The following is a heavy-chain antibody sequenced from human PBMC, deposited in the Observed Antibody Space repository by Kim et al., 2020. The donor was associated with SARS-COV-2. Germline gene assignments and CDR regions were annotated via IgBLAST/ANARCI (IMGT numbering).Heavy chain of an antibody. V-gene: IGHV3-30*04. Sequence: GGSLRLSCAASGFTFSSYAMHWVRQAPGKGLEWVAVISYDGSNKYYADSVKGRFTISRDNSKNTLYLLMNSLRAEDTAVYYCARDRGSGSIDYWGQGTL. J-gene: IGHJ4*02. D-gene: IGHD3-10*01. CDR3: ARDRGSGSIDY. CDR1: GFTFSSYA. CDR2: ISYDGSNK.